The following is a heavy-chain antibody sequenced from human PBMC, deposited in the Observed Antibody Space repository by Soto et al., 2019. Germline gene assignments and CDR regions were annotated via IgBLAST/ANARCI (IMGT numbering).Heavy chain of an antibody. Sequence: EAQLVESGGGLVQPGGSLRLSCAASGFTFSNYEMHWVRQAPGKGLEYVSGISNNGAHTDYAKSVKGRFTISRDNSENTLDLQMGSVRAEDMALYYCARRGYGSRWPNVYMDVWGKGTTVTVSS. V-gene: IGHV3-64*01. D-gene: IGHD6-13*01. J-gene: IGHJ6*03. CDR1: GFTFSNYE. CDR3: ARRGYGSRWPNVYMDV. CDR2: ISNNGAHT.